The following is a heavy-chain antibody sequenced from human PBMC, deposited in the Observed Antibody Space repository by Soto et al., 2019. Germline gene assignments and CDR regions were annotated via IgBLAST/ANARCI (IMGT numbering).Heavy chain of an antibody. D-gene: IGHD3-10*01. V-gene: IGHV1-18*01. J-gene: IGHJ4*02. CDR3: ARDLDGSGSYYTDY. CDR1: GYTFTNYG. CDR2: ISHWGKT. Sequence: QVQLVQSGAEVKKPGASVKVSCKASGYTFTNYGISWVRQAPGQGLEWMGWISHWGKTSYAQKLQGRVTMSTDTSASTAFMELRSLRSDDTAMYFCARDLDGSGSYYTDYWGQGTLVTVSS.